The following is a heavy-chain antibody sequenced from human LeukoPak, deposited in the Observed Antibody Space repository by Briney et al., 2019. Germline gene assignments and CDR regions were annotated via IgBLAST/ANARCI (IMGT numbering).Heavy chain of an antibody. Sequence: GGSLRLSCAASGFTLSSNYMNWVRQAPGKGLEWVSIICSSGSTYYADSVKGRFTISRDNSKNTLYLQMNSLRDEDTAVYYCARHLSGDDIWGQGSMVTVSS. D-gene: IGHD4-17*01. J-gene: IGHJ3*02. V-gene: IGHV3-53*01. CDR1: GFTLSSNY. CDR3: ARHLSGDDI. CDR2: ICSSGST.